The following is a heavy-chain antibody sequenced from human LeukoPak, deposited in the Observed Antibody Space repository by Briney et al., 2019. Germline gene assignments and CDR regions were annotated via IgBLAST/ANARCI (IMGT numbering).Heavy chain of an antibody. D-gene: IGHD4-23*01. CDR1: GYTFNSFG. V-gene: IGHV1-18*01. CDR2: ISAYNGNT. Sequence: ASVKVSCKASGYTFNSFGISWVRQAPGQGLEWMGWISAYNGNTNYAQKLQGRVTMTTDTSTSTAYMELRSLRSDDTAVYYCARGGFYGANAGLNYWGQGTLVTVSS. J-gene: IGHJ4*02. CDR3: ARGGFYGANAGLNY.